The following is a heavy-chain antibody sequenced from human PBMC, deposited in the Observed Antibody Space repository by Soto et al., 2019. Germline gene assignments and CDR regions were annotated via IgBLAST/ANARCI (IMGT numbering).Heavy chain of an antibody. CDR3: ARTLDYGHMDV. V-gene: IGHV4-4*09. CDR2: IYRSGST. CDR1: GDSVRNQY. D-gene: IGHD3-16*01. J-gene: IGHJ6*03. Sequence: QVQMQESGPGLVKPSETLSLTCTFSGDSVRNQYWSWIRRPPGRGLEWVGYIYRSGSTKYNPSLKSRLTISVDTSKNQFSLKLSSVTAADTAVYYCARTLDYGHMDVWGKGTTVTVSS.